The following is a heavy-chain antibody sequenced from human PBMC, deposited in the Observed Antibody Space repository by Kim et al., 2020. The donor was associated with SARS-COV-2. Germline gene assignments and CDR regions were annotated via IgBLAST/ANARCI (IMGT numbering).Heavy chain of an antibody. Sequence: NPSLKSRVTIAVDKSKNQFSLKLSSVTAAETAVYYCARRSHYYGSGSYDYWGQGTLVTVSS. J-gene: IGHJ4*02. V-gene: IGHV4-4*02. D-gene: IGHD3-10*01. CDR3: ARRSHYYGSGSYDY.